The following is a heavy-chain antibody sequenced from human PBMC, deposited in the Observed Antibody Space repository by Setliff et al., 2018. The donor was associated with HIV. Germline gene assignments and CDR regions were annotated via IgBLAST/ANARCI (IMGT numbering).Heavy chain of an antibody. J-gene: IGHJ6*02. Sequence: PGGSLRLSCAASGLTFSRYWMSWVRQAPGQGLEWVAIIKQDESEKYYVDSVKGRFTISRDNAKYSVFLQMHSLRAEDTAVYYCARDLLRFFDWPNSGGMDVWGQGTTVTVSS. CDR2: IKQDESEK. CDR3: ARDLLRFFDWPNSGGMDV. V-gene: IGHV3-7*01. CDR1: GLTFSRYW. D-gene: IGHD3-9*01.